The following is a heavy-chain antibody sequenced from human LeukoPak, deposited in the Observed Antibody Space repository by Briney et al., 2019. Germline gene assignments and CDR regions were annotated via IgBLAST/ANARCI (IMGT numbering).Heavy chain of an antibody. Sequence: ASVKVSCKASGYTFTGYYMHWVRQAPGQGLEWMGWINPNSGGTNYAQKFQGRVTMTRDTSISTAYMELSRLRSDDTAVYYCARDRYYYDSSGYYDNWGQGTLVTVSS. CDR1: GYTFTGYY. CDR2: INPNSGGT. D-gene: IGHD3-22*01. CDR3: ARDRYYYDSSGYYDN. V-gene: IGHV1-2*02. J-gene: IGHJ4*02.